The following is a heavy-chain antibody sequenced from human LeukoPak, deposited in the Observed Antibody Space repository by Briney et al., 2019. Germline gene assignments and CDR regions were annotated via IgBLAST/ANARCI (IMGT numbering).Heavy chain of an antibody. Sequence: GGSLRLSCAVSGFTFSSYAMSWVRQAPGKGMEWVSAISGSGGSTYYADSVKGRFTISRDNSKNTLYLQMNSLRAEDTAVYYCATDDDYSNHYYYYGMDVWGQGPTVTVSS. D-gene: IGHD4-11*01. V-gene: IGHV3-23*01. J-gene: IGHJ6*02. CDR2: ISGSGGST. CDR3: ATDDDYSNHYYYYGMDV. CDR1: GFTFSSYA.